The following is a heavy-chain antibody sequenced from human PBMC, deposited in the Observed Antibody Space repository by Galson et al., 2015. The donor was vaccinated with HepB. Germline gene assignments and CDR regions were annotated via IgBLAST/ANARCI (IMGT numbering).Heavy chain of an antibody. J-gene: IGHJ4*02. CDR2: IYHSGST. CDR1: GDSISSRHW. D-gene: IGHD3-10*01. CDR3: ARGYYGSGRLDY. V-gene: IGHV4-4*02. Sequence: LSLTCAVSGDSISSRHWWNWVRQPPGKGLECIGEIYHSGSTNYNLYLKSRVTISVDKSKNQFSLKLSSVTAADTAVYYCARGYYGSGRLDYWGQGILVTVSS.